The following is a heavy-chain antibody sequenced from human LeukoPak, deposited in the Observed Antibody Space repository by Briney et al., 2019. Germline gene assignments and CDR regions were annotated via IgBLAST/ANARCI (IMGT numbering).Heavy chain of an antibody. J-gene: IGHJ4*02. CDR1: GGSISSSNW. Sequence: SGTLSLTCAVSGGSISSSNWWSWVRQPPGKGLEWIGEIYHSGSTIYTPSLKSRIMISTDKSKNQFSLTLTSVTAADTAVYYCARVNGSGPFDSWGQGTLVTVSS. CDR3: ARVNGSGPFDS. D-gene: IGHD3-10*01. CDR2: IYHSGST. V-gene: IGHV4-4*02.